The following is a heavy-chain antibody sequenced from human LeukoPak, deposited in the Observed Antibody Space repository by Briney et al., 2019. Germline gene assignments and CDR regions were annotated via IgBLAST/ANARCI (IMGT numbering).Heavy chain of an antibody. CDR2: LYSGGST. D-gene: IGHD3-3*01. Sequence: GGSLRLSCAASGFTVSSNYMSWVRQAPGKGLEWVSLLYSGGSTYYADSVKGRFTISRDNAKNSLYLQMNSLRAEDTAVYYCARDPPLTIFGVVTANYMDVWGKGTTVTVSS. CDR1: GFTVSSNY. J-gene: IGHJ6*03. V-gene: IGHV3-66*01. CDR3: ARDPPLTIFGVVTANYMDV.